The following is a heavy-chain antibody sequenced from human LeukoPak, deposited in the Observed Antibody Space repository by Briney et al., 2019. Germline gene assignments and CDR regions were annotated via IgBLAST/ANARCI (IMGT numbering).Heavy chain of an antibody. Sequence: SETLSLTCAVYGGSFSGYYWSWIRQPPGKGLEWIGEINHSGSTNYNPSLKSRVTISVDTSKNQFSLKLSSVTAADTAVYYCARLRGSYRNYYYYYMDVWGKGTTVTVSS. CDR3: ARLRGSYRNYYYYYMDV. CDR1: GGSFSGYY. J-gene: IGHJ6*03. D-gene: IGHD1-26*01. V-gene: IGHV4-34*01. CDR2: INHSGST.